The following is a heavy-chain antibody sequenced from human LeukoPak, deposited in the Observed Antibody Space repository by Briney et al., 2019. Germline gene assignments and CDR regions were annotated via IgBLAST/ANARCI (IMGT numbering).Heavy chain of an antibody. D-gene: IGHD3-22*01. CDR3: AKGDYYDSSGYYPDY. V-gene: IGHV3-23*01. Sequence: GGSLRLSCAASRFTFSSYAMSWVRQAPGKGLEWVSAISGSGGSTYYADSVKGRFTISRDSSKNTLYLQMNSLRAEDTAVYYCAKGDYYDSSGYYPDYWGQGTLVTVSS. J-gene: IGHJ4*02. CDR1: RFTFSSYA. CDR2: ISGSGGST.